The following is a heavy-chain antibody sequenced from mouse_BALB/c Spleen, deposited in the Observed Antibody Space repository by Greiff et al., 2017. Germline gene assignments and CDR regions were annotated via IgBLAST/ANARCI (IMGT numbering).Heavy chain of an antibody. CDR2: ISDGGSYT. V-gene: IGHV5-4*02. D-gene: IGHD2-14*01. J-gene: IGHJ4*01. CDR3: ARDSRYDENAMDY. Sequence: EVQVVESGGGLVKPGGSLKLSCAASGFTFSDYYMYWVRQTPEKRLEWVATISDGGSYTYYPDSVKGRFTISRDNAKNNLYLQMSSLKSEDTAMYYCARDSRYDENAMDYWGQGTSVTVSS. CDR1: GFTFSDYY.